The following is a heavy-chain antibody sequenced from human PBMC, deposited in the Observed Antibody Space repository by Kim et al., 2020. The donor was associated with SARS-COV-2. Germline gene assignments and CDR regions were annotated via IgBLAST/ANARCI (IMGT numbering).Heavy chain of an antibody. Sequence: SETLSLTCAVYGGSFSGYYWSWIRQPPGKGLEWIGEINHSGSTNYNPSLKSRVTISVDTSKNQFSLKLSSVTAADTAVYYCARGPRERVVVVPAAHYYY. CDR3: ARGPRERVVVVPAAHYYY. D-gene: IGHD2-2*01. CDR2: INHSGST. CDR1: GGSFSGYY. V-gene: IGHV4-34*01. J-gene: IGHJ6*01.